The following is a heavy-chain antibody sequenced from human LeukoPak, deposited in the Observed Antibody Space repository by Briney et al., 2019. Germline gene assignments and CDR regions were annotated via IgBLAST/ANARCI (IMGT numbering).Heavy chain of an antibody. J-gene: IGHJ4*02. D-gene: IGHD4-23*01. CDR2: IWYDGTNQ. CDR1: GFTFSSYA. V-gene: IGHV3-33*01. CDR3: ARDLVYSGNSGAIDF. Sequence: GSLRLSFAASGFTFSSYAMHWVRQAPGKGLEWVAAIWYDGTNQYYADSVKGRFAISRDNSRNTLYLQMNSLRVEDTALYFCARDLVYSGNSGAIDFWGQGTQVTVSS.